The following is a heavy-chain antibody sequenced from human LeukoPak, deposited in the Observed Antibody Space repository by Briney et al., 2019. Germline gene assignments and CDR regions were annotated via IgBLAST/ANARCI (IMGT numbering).Heavy chain of an antibody. J-gene: IGHJ4*02. Sequence: EGSLRLSCAASGFTFSDYYMSWIRQAPGKGLEWVSSISSSSSYIYYADSVKGRFTISRDNAKNSLYLQMNSLRAEDTAVYYCARAASVRGVIIIDYWGQGTLVTVSS. V-gene: IGHV3-11*06. CDR3: ARAASVRGVIIIDY. CDR1: GFTFSDYY. CDR2: ISSSSSYI. D-gene: IGHD3-10*01.